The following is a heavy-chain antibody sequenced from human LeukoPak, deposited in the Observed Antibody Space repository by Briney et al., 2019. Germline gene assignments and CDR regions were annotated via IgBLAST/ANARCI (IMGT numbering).Heavy chain of an antibody. D-gene: IGHD2-2*01. Sequence: ASVKVSRKVSGHTLTELSMHWVRQAPGKGLEWMGGFDPEDGETIYAQKFQGRVTMTEDTSTDTAYMELSSLRSEDTAVYYCATESGCSSTSCYGDYYYYGMDVWGQGTTVTVSS. CDR2: FDPEDGET. J-gene: IGHJ6*02. CDR1: GHTLTELS. CDR3: ATESGCSSTSCYGDYYYYGMDV. V-gene: IGHV1-24*01.